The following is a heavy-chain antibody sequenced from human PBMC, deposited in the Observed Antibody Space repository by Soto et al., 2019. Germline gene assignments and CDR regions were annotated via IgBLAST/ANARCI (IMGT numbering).Heavy chain of an antibody. D-gene: IGHD3-22*01. V-gene: IGHV3-15*07. CDR3: TSTYYYDSSGSGLDYYFDY. J-gene: IGHJ4*02. CDR1: GFTFSNAW. Sequence: PGGSLRLSCAASGFTFSNAWMNWVRQAPGKGLEWVGRIKSKTDGGTTDYAAPVKGRFTISRDDSKNTLYLQMNSLKTEDTAVYYCTSTYYYDSSGSGLDYYFDYWGQGTLVTVSS. CDR2: IKSKTDGGTT.